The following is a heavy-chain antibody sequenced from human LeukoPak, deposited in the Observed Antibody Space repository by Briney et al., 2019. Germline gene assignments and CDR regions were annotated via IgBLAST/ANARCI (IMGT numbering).Heavy chain of an antibody. Sequence: SETLSLTCTVSGGSISSSSYYWGWIRQPPGKGLEWIGSIYYTRSTYYNPSLKSRVTISVATSKNQFSLKLTSVTAADTAVYYCARGVTMIVVVIHDWYFDLWGRGTLVTVSS. D-gene: IGHD3-22*01. CDR3: ARGVTMIVVVIHDWYFDL. V-gene: IGHV4-39*01. CDR1: GGSISSSSYY. J-gene: IGHJ2*01. CDR2: IYYTRST.